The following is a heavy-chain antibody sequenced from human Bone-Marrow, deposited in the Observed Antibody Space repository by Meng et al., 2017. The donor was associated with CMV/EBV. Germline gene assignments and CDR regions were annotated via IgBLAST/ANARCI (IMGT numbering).Heavy chain of an antibody. CDR3: AHSESVPAAPDY. Sequence: SGPTLVKPTQTLTLTCTFSGFSLSTSGVGVGWIRQPPGKALEWLALIYWNDDKRYSPSLKSRLTITKDNSKNQVVLTMTNMDPVDTATYYCAHSESVPAAPDYWGQGTLVTVSS. V-gene: IGHV2-5*01. CDR1: GFSLSTSGVG. CDR2: IYWNDDK. J-gene: IGHJ4*02. D-gene: IGHD2-2*01.